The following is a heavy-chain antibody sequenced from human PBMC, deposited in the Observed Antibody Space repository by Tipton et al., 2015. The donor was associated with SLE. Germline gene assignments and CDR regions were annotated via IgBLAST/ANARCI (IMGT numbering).Heavy chain of an antibody. CDR2: IYYSGST. J-gene: IGHJ4*02. CDR1: GGSISSSSYY. CDR3: ARGVPSDY. V-gene: IGHV4-39*07. Sequence: TLSLTCTVSGGSISSSSYYWGWIRQPPGKGLEWIGSIYYSGSTYYNPSLKSRVTISVDTSKNQFSLKLSSMTAADTAVYYCARGVPSDYWGQGTLVTVSS.